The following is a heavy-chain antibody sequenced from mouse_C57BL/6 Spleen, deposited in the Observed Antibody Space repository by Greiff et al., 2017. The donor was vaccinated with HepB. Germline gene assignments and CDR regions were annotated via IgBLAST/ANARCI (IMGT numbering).Heavy chain of an antibody. CDR3: ARNYGRNYYAMDY. CDR1: GYTFTSYW. J-gene: IGHJ4*01. CDR2: IDPSDSET. Sequence: VQLQQSGAELVRPGSSVKLSCKASGYTFTSYWMHWVKQRPIQGLEWIGNIDPSDSETHYNQKFKDKATLTVDKSSSTAYLQLSSLTSADSAVYYCARNYGRNYYAMDYWGQGTSVTVSS. V-gene: IGHV1-52*01. D-gene: IGHD1-1*01.